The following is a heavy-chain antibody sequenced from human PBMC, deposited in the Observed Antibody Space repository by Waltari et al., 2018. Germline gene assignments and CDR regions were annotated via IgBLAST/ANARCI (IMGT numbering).Heavy chain of an antibody. V-gene: IGHV3-30*01. CDR1: GSNFSGYD. J-gene: IGHJ4*02. D-gene: IGHD6-19*01. CDR3: ARGSPSGQWLVGHYFDY. Sequence: QVQLVESGGGVVQPGRSLRPSCAASGSNFSGYDMHRVRQAPAQGLDWVAVISYDGSNKYYACSVKGRFTISRVNSKNTLYLQMNSLRAEDTAVYYCARGSPSGQWLVGHYFDYWGQGTLVTVSS. CDR2: ISYDGSNK.